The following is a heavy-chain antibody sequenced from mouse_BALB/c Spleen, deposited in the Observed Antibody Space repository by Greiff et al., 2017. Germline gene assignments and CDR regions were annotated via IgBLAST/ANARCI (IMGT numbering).Heavy chain of an antibody. CDR2: ISTYYGDA. CDR3: AREANSYFDY. CDR1: GYTFTDYA. V-gene: IGHV1S137*01. J-gene: IGHJ2*01. Sequence: QVQLKQSGAELVRPGVSVKISCKGSGYTFTDYAMHWVKQSHAKSLEWIGVISTYYGDASYNQKFKGKATMTVVKSSSTAYMELARLTSEDSAIYYCAREANSYFDYWGQGTTLTVSS. D-gene: IGHD3-2*02.